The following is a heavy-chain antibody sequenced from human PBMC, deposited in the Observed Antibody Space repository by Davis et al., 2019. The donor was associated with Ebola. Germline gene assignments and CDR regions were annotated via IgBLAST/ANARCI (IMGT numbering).Heavy chain of an antibody. Sequence: SVKVSCKASGGTFSSYAISWVRQAPGQGLEWMGGIIPIFGTANYAQKFQGRVTITADESTSTAYMELSSLRSEDTAVFFCARDQNYGVHYGFDYWGQGTPVTVSS. D-gene: IGHD4-17*01. CDR2: IIPIFGTA. J-gene: IGHJ4*02. CDR1: GGTFSSYA. V-gene: IGHV1-69*13. CDR3: ARDQNYGVHYGFDY.